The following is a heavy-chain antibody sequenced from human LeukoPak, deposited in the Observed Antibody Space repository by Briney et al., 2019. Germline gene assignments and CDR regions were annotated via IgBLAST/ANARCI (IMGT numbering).Heavy chain of an antibody. J-gene: IGHJ4*02. CDR3: ARAVRFGGYLNY. V-gene: IGHV4-59*12. CDR2: IYYSGST. D-gene: IGHD5-12*01. CDR1: GGSISSYY. Sequence: SETLSLTCTVSGGSISSYYWSWIRQPPGKGLEWIGYIYYSGSTNYNPSLKSRVTISVDTPKNQFSLNLTSVTAADTAVYYCARAVRFGGYLNYWGQGTLVTVSS.